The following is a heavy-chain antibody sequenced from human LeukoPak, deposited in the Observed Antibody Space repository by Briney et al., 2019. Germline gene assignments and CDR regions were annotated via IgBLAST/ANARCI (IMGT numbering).Heavy chain of an antibody. CDR1: GGSISSYY. CDR2: IYYSGST. Sequence: SETLSLTCTVSGGSISSYYWSWIRQPPGKGLEWIGYIYYSGSTNYNPSLKSRVTISVDTSKNQFSLKLSSVTAADTAVYYCARTTYCGGDCYYHWGQGTLVTVSS. D-gene: IGHD2-21*02. V-gene: IGHV4-59*01. J-gene: IGHJ5*02. CDR3: ARTTYCGGDCYYH.